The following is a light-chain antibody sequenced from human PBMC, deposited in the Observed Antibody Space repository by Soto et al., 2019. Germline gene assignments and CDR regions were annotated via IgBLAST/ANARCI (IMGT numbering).Light chain of an antibody. J-gene: IGKJ4*01. V-gene: IGKV3D-20*02. CDR2: GAS. CDR1: QSVSSSY. Sequence: EIVLTQSPGTLSLSPGERATLSCRASQSVSSSYLAWYQQKPGQAPRLLIYGASSRATGIPDRFSGSGSGTDFTLTISRLEPEDFAVYYCQQRINWRRLTFGGGTKVEIK. CDR3: QQRINWRRLT.